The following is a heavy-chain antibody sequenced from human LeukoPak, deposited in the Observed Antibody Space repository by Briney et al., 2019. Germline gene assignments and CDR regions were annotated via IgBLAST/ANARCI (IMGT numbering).Heavy chain of an antibody. J-gene: IGHJ4*02. D-gene: IGHD2-21*02. Sequence: ASVKVSCKASGYTSTSYYMHWVRQAPGQGLEWMGIINPSGGSTRYAQKFQGRVTMTRDTSTSTVYMELSSLRSEDTAVYYCARDPLNCGGDCYHFDYWGQGTLVTVSS. CDR1: GYTSTSYY. CDR2: INPSGGST. V-gene: IGHV1-46*01. CDR3: ARDPLNCGGDCYHFDY.